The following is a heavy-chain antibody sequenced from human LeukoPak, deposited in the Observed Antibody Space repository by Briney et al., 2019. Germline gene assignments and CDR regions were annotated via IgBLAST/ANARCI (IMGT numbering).Heavy chain of an antibody. V-gene: IGHV4-59*01. CDR3: ARERELRYDSFDI. Sequence: PSETLSLTCTVSGGSISSYYWSWIRQPPGKGLEWIGYIHYSGSTNYNPSLKSRVTISVDTSKNQLSLKLSSVTAADTAVYYCARERELRYDSFDIWGQGTMVTVSS. D-gene: IGHD1-26*01. J-gene: IGHJ3*02. CDR1: GGSISSYY. CDR2: IHYSGST.